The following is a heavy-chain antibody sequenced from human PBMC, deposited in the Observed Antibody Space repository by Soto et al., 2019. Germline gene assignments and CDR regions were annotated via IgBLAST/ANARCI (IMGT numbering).Heavy chain of an antibody. CDR1: GYTFTSYY. CDR2: INPSGGST. CDR3: ASRGQVLRYFDWRYYYGMDV. D-gene: IGHD3-9*01. V-gene: IGHV1-46*01. Sequence: ASVKVSCKASGYTFTSYYMHWVRQAHGQGLEWMGIINPSGGSTSYAQKFQGRVTMTRDTSTSTVYMELSSLRSEDTAVYYCASRGQVLRYFDWRYYYGMDVWGQGTTVTVSS. J-gene: IGHJ6*02.